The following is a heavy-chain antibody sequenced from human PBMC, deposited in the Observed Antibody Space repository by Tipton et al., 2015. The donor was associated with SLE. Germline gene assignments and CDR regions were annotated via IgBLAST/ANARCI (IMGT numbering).Heavy chain of an antibody. V-gene: IGHV4-39*07. CDR1: GGSISSSSFY. CDR3: ARDEYRYDTTGYHLLGHFDF. Sequence: TLSLTCTVSGGSISSSSFYWGWIRQPPGKGLEWIGSISYSGSTYYNPSLKSRVTISIDTSKNQFSLKLSSVTAADTAVYYCARDEYRYDTTGYHLLGHFDFWGQGTLVTVSS. J-gene: IGHJ4*02. CDR2: ISYSGST. D-gene: IGHD3-22*01.